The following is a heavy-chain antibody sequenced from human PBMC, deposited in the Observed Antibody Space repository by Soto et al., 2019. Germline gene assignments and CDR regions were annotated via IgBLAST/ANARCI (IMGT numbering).Heavy chain of an antibody. J-gene: IGHJ3*02. Sequence: QGTLKESGPTLVQPKQTLTLTCSFSGFSLSTSGVGVGWIRQPPGKALEWLAHIYWSGDEHYRPTLKSRLSITKDTSKHHVVLTMTYMEPVDTATYYCARGLAARPVFSFDICGQGTMVTVSS. CDR1: GFSLSTSGVG. CDR2: IYWSGDE. CDR3: ARGLAARPVFSFDI. D-gene: IGHD6-6*01. V-gene: IGHV2-5*01.